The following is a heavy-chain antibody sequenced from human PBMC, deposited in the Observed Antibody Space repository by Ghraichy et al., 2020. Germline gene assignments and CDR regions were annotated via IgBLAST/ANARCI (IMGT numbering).Heavy chain of an antibody. CDR2: IRSKAYGGTT. Sequence: SLRLSCTASGFTFGDYAMSWFRQAPGKGLEWVGFIRSKAYGGTTEYAASVKGRFTISRDDSKSIAYLQMNSLKTEDTAVYYCTRVGIVLMVYAIRPFDYWGQGTLVTVSS. J-gene: IGHJ4*02. V-gene: IGHV3-49*03. CDR3: TRVGIVLMVYAIRPFDY. CDR1: GFTFGDYA. D-gene: IGHD2-8*01.